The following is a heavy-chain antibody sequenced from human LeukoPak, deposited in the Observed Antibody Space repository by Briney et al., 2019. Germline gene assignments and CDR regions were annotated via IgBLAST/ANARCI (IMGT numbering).Heavy chain of an antibody. V-gene: IGHV4-59*08. CDR1: GGSISSYY. D-gene: IGHD3-22*01. J-gene: IGHJ2*01. CDR2: IYYSGTT. CDR3: ARHGVLYYDSSGYYFPRWYFDL. Sequence: SETLSLTCTVSGGSISSYYWSWIRQPPGKGLEWIGNIYYSGTTNYNPSLKSRVTISVDTSKNQFSLKLSSVTAADTAVYYCARHGVLYYDSSGYYFPRWYFDLWGRGTLVTVSS.